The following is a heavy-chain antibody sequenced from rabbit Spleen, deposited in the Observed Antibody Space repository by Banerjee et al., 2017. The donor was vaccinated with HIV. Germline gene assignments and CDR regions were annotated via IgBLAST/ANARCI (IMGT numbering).Heavy chain of an antibody. CDR3: GRVAGNDHVYYFNL. J-gene: IGHJ4*01. Sequence: QEQLEESGGDLVKPEGSLTLTCTASGFSFSYSYWICWVRQAPGKGLEWIACIYAGSSGSTYYASWAKGRFTISKTSSTTLTLQMTSLTAADTATYFCGRVAGNDHVYYFNLWGQGTLVTVS. V-gene: IGHV1S45*01. CDR1: GFSFSYSYW. D-gene: IGHD4-2*01. CDR2: IYAGSSGST.